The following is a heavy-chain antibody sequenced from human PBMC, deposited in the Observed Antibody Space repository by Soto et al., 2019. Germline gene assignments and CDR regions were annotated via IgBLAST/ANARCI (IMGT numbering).Heavy chain of an antibody. V-gene: IGHV3-21*01. CDR1: GFTFSSYS. CDR2: ISSSSSYI. J-gene: IGHJ6*02. D-gene: IGHD2-2*01. CDR3: ARTPPLVVPAARITPMDV. Sequence: PGGSLRFSCAASGFTFSSYSMNWVRQAPGKGLEWVSSISSSSSYIYYADSVKGRFTISRDNAKNSLYLQMNSLRAEDTAVYYCARTPPLVVPAARITPMDVWGQGTTVTVSS.